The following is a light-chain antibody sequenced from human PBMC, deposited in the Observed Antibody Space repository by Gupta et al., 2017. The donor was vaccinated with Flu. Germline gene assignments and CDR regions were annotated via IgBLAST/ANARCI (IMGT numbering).Light chain of an antibody. J-gene: IGLJ3*02. V-gene: IGLV3-1*01. CDR1: KLGDKY. CDR3: QAWDSSTGV. CDR2: QDS. Sequence: SYELTQPPSVSVSPGPTVSITCSGDKLGDKYASWYQHKPGQSPVVVIYQDSKRPSGIPERFSASNSGNTATLTISGTQARDEADYYCQAWDSSTGVFGGGTKLTVL.